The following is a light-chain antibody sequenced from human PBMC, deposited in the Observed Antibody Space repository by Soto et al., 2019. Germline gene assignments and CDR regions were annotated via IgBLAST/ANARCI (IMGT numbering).Light chain of an antibody. J-gene: IGKJ1*01. CDR2: GTS. Sequence: DIQMTQSPSSLYASVGDRVTMTCRASHNIGRFLNWYQQTGGNAPKLLIYGTSNLASGVPLRFRGSGFGTDFTLTISSLQPEDFATYYCQQSFNTLLTFGQGTKVDIK. V-gene: IGKV1-39*01. CDR3: QQSFNTLLT. CDR1: HNIGRF.